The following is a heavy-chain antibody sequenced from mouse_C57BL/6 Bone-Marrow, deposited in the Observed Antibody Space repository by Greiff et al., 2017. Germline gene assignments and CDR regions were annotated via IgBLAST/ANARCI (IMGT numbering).Heavy chain of an antibody. V-gene: IGHV1-85*01. CDR2: IYPRDGST. CDR3: ARWDYYGSSLSWFAD. J-gene: IGHJ3*01. CDR1: GYTFTSYD. D-gene: IGHD1-1*01. Sequence: VMLVESGPELVKPGASVKLSCKASGYTFTSYDINWVKQRPGQGLEWIGWIYPRDGSTKYNEKFKGKATLTVDTSSSTAYMELHSLTSEDSAVYFGARWDYYGSSLSWFADWGQGTLVTVSA.